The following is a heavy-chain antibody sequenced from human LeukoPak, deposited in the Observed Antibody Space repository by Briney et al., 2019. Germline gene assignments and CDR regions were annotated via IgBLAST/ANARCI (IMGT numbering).Heavy chain of an antibody. V-gene: IGHV4-59*01. CDR2: ALYTGST. CDR1: GGSISSYF. Sequence: SETLPLICSVSGGSISSYFWSWIRQAPGKGLEWVGYALYTGSTEYNPALKSRVTISLDTSNNQVSLRLSSVTAADTAVYYCARDNGYSYGIDYWGQGRLVTVSS. CDR3: ARDNGYSYGIDY. D-gene: IGHD5-18*01. J-gene: IGHJ4*02.